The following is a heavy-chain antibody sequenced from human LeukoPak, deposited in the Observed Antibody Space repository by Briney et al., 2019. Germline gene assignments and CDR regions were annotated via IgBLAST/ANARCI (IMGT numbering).Heavy chain of an antibody. CDR3: ARESGYYDSSGYLDY. CDR1: GGTFSSYA. J-gene: IGHJ4*02. Sequence: SVKVSCKASGGTFSSYAISWVRQAPGQGLEWMGRIIPIFGTANYAQRFQGRVTITTDESTSTAYMELSSLRSEDTAVYYCARESGYYDSSGYLDYWGQETLVTVSS. CDR2: IIPIFGTA. V-gene: IGHV1-69*05. D-gene: IGHD3-22*01.